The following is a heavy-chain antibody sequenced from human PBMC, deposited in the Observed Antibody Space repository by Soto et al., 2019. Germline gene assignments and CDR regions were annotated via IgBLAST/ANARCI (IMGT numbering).Heavy chain of an antibody. CDR1: GGTFSSYT. CDR2: IIPILGIA. Sequence: SVKASCKASGGTFSSYTISWVRQAPGQGLEWMGRIIPILGIANYAQKFQGRVTITADKSTSTAYMELSSLRSEDTAVYYCASANYDILTGYYPPDYWGQGTLVTVSS. V-gene: IGHV1-69*02. J-gene: IGHJ4*02. D-gene: IGHD3-9*01. CDR3: ASANYDILTGYYPPDY.